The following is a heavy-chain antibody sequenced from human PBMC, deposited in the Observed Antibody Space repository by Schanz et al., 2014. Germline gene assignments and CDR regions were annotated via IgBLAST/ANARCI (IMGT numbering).Heavy chain of an antibody. V-gene: IGHV3-7*01. CDR3: ARVLGGDEGLDQ. CDR1: GFTFSTSA. D-gene: IGHD4-17*01. J-gene: IGHJ4*02. CDR2: IKQDGSAK. Sequence: EVQLVESGGGLVEPGGSLRLSCEASGFTFSTSAMSWVRQAPGKGPEWVANIKQDGSAKNYVDSVKGRFTISRDNPKNSLCLQMNSLRAEDTALYYCARVLGGDEGLDQWGQGTLVTVSS.